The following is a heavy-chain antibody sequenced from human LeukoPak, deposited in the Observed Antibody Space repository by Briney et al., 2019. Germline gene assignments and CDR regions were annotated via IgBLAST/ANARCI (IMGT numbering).Heavy chain of an antibody. D-gene: IGHD1-26*01. J-gene: IGHJ4*02. CDR3: AKTFYSGSYLGFDY. Sequence: GGSLRLSCAASGFTFSSHDMSWVRQAPGKGLEWVSSISGGGSTYYADSVKGRFTISRDNSKTTLYLQMNSLRAEDTAVYYCAKTFYSGSYLGFDYWGQGTLVTVSS. CDR2: ISGGGST. CDR1: GFTFSSHD. V-gene: IGHV3-23*01.